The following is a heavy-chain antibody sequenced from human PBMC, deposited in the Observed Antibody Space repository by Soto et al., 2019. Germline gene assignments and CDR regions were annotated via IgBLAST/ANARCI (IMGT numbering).Heavy chain of an antibody. CDR1: GGSFSDYY. D-gene: IGHD3-10*01. J-gene: IGHJ2*01. CDR3: AREVPSRYFDL. Sequence: QVRLQQWGAGLLKPSETLPLTCAVYGGSFSDYYWSWIRQLPGKGLEWIGEINHSGSTNYNPSLKSRVTISVDTSKNQFSLELNSVTAADTAVYYCAREVPSRYFDLWGRGTPVTVSS. V-gene: IGHV4-34*01. CDR2: INHSGST.